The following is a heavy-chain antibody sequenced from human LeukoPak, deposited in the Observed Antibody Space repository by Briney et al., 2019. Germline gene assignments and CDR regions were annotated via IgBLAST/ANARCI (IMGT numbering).Heavy chain of an antibody. Sequence: ASVKVSCKVSGYTLTELSMYWVRQAPGKGLEWMGGFDPEDGETIYAQKFQGRVTMTEDTSTDTAYMELSSLRSEDTAVYYCATTPSTYGAFDIWGQGTMVTVSS. CDR2: FDPEDGET. J-gene: IGHJ3*02. V-gene: IGHV1-24*01. CDR3: ATTPSTYGAFDI. D-gene: IGHD2-2*01. CDR1: GYTLTELS.